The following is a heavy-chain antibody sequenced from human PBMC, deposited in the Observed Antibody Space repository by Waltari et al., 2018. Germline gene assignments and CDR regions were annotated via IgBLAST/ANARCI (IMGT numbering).Heavy chain of an antibody. CDR3: ATKRESSASGFDY. D-gene: IGHD6-19*01. Sequence: QLQLQESGPGLVKPSETLSFTCTVSGGSISSSSYYWGWIRQPPGKGLEWIGSIYYSGSTYYNPSRKSRVTISVVTSKNQFSLKRSSVTAADTAVYYCATKRESSASGFDYWGQGTLVTVSS. CDR1: GGSISSSSYY. CDR2: IYYSGST. J-gene: IGHJ4*02. V-gene: IGHV4-39*01.